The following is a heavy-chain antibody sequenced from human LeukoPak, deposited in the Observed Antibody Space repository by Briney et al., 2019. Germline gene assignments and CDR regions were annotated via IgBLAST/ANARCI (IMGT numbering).Heavy chain of an antibody. CDR3: ARDSGITGTTGAFDY. CDR2: IIPIFGTA. CDR1: GGTFSSYA. V-gene: IGHV1-69*06. Sequence: GASVKVSCKASGGTFSSYAISWVRQAPGQGLEWMGGIIPIFGTANYAQKFQGRVTITADKSTSTAYMELSSLRSEDTAVYYCARDSGITGTTGAFDYWGQGTLVTVSS. J-gene: IGHJ4*02. D-gene: IGHD1-20*01.